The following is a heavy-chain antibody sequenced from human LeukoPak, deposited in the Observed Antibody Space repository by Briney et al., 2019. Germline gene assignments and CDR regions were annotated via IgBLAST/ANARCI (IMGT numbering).Heavy chain of an antibody. CDR2: IYYSGST. CDR1: GGSISSYY. D-gene: IGHD5-24*01. J-gene: IGHJ5*02. V-gene: IGHV4-59*01. CDR3: ARAQGGWLQSSWFDP. Sequence: SETLSLTCTVSGGSISSYYWSWIRQPPGKGLEWIGYIYYSGSTNYNPSLKSRVTISVDTSKNQFSLKLSSVTAADTAVYYCARAQGGWLQSSWFDPWGQGTLVTVSP.